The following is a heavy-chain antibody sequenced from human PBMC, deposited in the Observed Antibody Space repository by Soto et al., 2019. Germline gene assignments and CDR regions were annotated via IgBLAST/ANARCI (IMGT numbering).Heavy chain of an antibody. CDR3: ARGAPRITFGGVIVKREP. V-gene: IGHV4-39*01. CDR2: IYYTGKT. D-gene: IGHD3-16*02. J-gene: IGHJ5*02. CDR1: GDSISSSSYY. Sequence: PSETLSLTCTVSGDSISSSSYYWGWIRQAPGMGLEWIGTIYYTGKTYYNPSLKSRVTISVDTSKNQFSLKLSSVTAADTAVYYCARGAPRITFGGVIVKREPWGQGTLVTVSS.